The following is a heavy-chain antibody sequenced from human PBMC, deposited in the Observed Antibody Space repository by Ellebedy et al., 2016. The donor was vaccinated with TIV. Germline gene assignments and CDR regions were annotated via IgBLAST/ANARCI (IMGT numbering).Heavy chain of an antibody. V-gene: IGHV4-39*07. CDR1: GGSISSSGYY. Sequence: SETLSLTCTVSGGSISSSGYYWGWIRQSPGKGLEWIGGIYYSGSTYYNPSLKSRITISVDTSKNQFSLKLSSVTAADTAMYYCTRGGTSYSDYWGQGTLVTVSS. J-gene: IGHJ4*02. CDR3: TRGGTSYSDY. CDR2: IYYSGST. D-gene: IGHD1-1*01.